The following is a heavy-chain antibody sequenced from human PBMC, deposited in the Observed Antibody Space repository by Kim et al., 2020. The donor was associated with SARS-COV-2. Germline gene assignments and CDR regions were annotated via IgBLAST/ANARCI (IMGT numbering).Heavy chain of an antibody. CDR1: GGSISSYY. D-gene: IGHD3-3*01. V-gene: IGHV4-59*13. J-gene: IGHJ4*02. CDR3: ARSIRFLEWSYYFDY. Sequence: SETLSLTCTVSGGSISSYYWSWIRQPPGKGLEWIGYIYYSGSTNYNPSLKSRVTISVDTSKNQFSLKLSSVTAADTAVYYCARSIRFLEWSYYFDYWGQG. CDR2: IYYSGST.